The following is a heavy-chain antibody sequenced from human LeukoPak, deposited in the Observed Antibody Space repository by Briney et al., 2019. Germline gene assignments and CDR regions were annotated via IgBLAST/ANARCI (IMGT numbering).Heavy chain of an antibody. CDR2: ISSNGGST. D-gene: IGHD5-18*01. J-gene: IGHJ4*02. V-gene: IGHV3-64*01. CDR1: GFTFSSYA. CDR3: ARVIQYSYGLDY. Sequence: GGSLRLSCAASGFTFSSYAMHWVRQAPGKGLEYVSAISSNGGSTYYANSVKGGFTISRDNSKNTLYLQMGSLRAEDMAVYYCARVIQYSYGLDYWGQGTLVTVSS.